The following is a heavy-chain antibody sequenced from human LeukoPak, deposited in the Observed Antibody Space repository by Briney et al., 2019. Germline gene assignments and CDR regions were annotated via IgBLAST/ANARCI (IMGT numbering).Heavy chain of an antibody. J-gene: IGHJ4*02. Sequence: GGSLRLSCAASGFTFDDYAMHWVRQAPGKGLEWVSGTSWNGKRNDYADSVKGRFTISRDNAKNSLYLQMNSLRAEDTAVYYCARGVRTYYYGSGSYPNFDYWGQGTLVTVSS. D-gene: IGHD3-10*01. CDR1: GFTFDDYA. V-gene: IGHV3-9*01. CDR3: ARGVRTYYYGSGSYPNFDY. CDR2: TSWNGKRN.